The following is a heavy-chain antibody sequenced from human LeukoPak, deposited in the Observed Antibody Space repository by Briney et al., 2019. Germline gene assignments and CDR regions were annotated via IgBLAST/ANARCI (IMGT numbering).Heavy chain of an antibody. CDR2: ISGSGGST. V-gene: IGHV3-23*01. Sequence: GGSLRLSCAASGFTFSSYAMSWVRQAPGKGLEWVSAISGSGGSTYYADSVKGRFTISRDNYKNTLYLQMNSLRAEDTAVYYCAKGDYGDYGYYFDYWGQGTLVTVSS. CDR1: GFTFSSYA. D-gene: IGHD4-17*01. J-gene: IGHJ4*02. CDR3: AKGDYGDYGYYFDY.